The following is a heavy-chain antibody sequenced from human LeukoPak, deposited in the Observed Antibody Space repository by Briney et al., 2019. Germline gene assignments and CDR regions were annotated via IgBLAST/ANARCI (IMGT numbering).Heavy chain of an antibody. D-gene: IGHD1-1*01. CDR1: GFTFEDFG. CDR2: TNWNGLSI. Sequence: GGSLRLSCAASGFTFEDFGMSWVRQSPGKGLEWVATTNWNGLSIRHADSVRGRFTISRDNAKNSLYLQMNSLRAEDTAVYYCARESPGTTVFDYWGQGTLVTVSS. V-gene: IGHV3-20*04. J-gene: IGHJ4*02. CDR3: ARESPGTTVFDY.